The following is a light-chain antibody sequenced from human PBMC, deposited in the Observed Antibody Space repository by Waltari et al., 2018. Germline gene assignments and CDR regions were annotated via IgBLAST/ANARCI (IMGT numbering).Light chain of an antibody. CDR3: QQSIKWPYT. CDR1: QSVSRN. J-gene: IGKJ2*01. CDR2: GVS. Sequence: DIVMTQSPVTLSLSPGQRATLSCRASQSVSRNLAWYQQRPGQHPRHLIHGVSSRATYIPDRFTGSGSGMEFPLTFSNLEPEDVAIYPCQQSIKWPYTFGQGTKLEIK. V-gene: IGKV3D-15*01.